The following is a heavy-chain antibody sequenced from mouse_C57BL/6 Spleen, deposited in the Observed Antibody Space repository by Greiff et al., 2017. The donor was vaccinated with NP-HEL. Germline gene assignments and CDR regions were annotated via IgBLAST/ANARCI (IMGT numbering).Heavy chain of an antibody. J-gene: IGHJ4*01. CDR1: GYTFTSYW. CDR3: ARSVYYGSSPYAMDY. V-gene: IGHV1-7*01. Sequence: QVQLKQSGAELAKPGASVKLSCKASGYTFTSYWMHWVKQRPGQGLEWIGYINPSSGYTKYNQKFKDKVTLTADKSSSTAYMQLSSLTYEDSAVYYCARSVYYGSSPYAMDYWGQGTSVTVSS. D-gene: IGHD1-1*01. CDR2: INPSSGYT.